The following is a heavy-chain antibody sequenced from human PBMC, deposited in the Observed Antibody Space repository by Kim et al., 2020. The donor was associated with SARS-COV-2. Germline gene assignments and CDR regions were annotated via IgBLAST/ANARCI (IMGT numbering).Heavy chain of an antibody. D-gene: IGHD2-2*01. Sequence: GGSLRLSCAASGFTFSSYGLHWVRQAPGKGLEWVAVISYDGSNKYYADSVKGRFTISSDNSKNTLYLQMNSLRAEDTAVYYCAKDRFRYCSSTSCYPFD. CDR2: ISYDGSNK. J-gene: IGHJ4*01. CDR1: GFTFSSYG. CDR3: AKDRFRYCSSTSCYPFD. V-gene: IGHV3-30*18.